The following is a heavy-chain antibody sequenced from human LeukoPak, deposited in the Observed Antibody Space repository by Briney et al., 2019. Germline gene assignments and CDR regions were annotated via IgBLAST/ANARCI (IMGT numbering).Heavy chain of an antibody. D-gene: IGHD5-12*01. Sequence: SETLSLTCTVSGGSISSSSYYWGWIRQPPGKGLEWIGSIYYSGSSHYNPSLTSRVTMSINTSKNQFSLRLSSVTAADTAVYFCARENSGYDFSLDYWGQGTLVTVSS. CDR3: ARENSGYDFSLDY. J-gene: IGHJ4*02. CDR2: IYYSGSS. CDR1: GGSISSSSYY. V-gene: IGHV4-39*07.